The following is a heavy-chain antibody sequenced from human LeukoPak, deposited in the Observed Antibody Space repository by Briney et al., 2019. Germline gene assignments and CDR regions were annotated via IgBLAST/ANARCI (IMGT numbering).Heavy chain of an antibody. CDR3: VRDVWGDRDSYFDN. CDR1: GFTFSSLA. V-gene: IGHV3-23*01. CDR2: IRSNGDTT. J-gene: IGHJ4*02. D-gene: IGHD2-21*01. Sequence: GGSLRLSCTASGFTFSSLAMTWVRQAPGKGLEWVSTIRSNGDTTYNADSVKGRFTISRDNAKNTLYLQMNSLRAEDTAIYYCVRDVWGDRDSYFDNWGQGTLVTVSS.